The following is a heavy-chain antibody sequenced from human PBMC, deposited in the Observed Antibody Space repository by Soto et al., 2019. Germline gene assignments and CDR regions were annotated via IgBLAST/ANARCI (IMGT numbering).Heavy chain of an antibody. CDR1: GFTFSNYW. CDR3: ARDWLSSRWYKSPSDS. Sequence: EVQLVESGGGLVQPGGSLRLSCVASGFTFSNYWMTWVRQAPGKGLEWVATIEQDGSEKYYVDSLKGRFTISRDNARNSLHLQMNSLRAEDTAFYYCARDWLSSRWYKSPSDSWGQGTLVTVSS. J-gene: IGHJ5*02. D-gene: IGHD6-13*01. V-gene: IGHV3-7*05. CDR2: IEQDGSEK.